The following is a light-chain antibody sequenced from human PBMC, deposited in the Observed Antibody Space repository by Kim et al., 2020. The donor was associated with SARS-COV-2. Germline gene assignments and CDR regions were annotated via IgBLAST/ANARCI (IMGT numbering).Light chain of an antibody. Sequence: GQGFPSSCVGIQSNGGSKFVYWYQQVPGKAPKILVYSDGQRPSGVPDRFSASKSGTSAFLAISGLRSEDEADYFCATWDDSLNGVIIGGGTQLTVL. V-gene: IGLV1-47*01. CDR3: ATWDDSLNGVI. CDR2: SDG. CDR1: QSNGGSKF. J-gene: IGLJ2*01.